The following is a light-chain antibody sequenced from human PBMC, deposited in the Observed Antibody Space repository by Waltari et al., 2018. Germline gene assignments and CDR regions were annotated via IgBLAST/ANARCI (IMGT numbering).Light chain of an antibody. CDR3: QAWVSNTYV. V-gene: IGLV3-1*01. CDR2: QDR. J-gene: IGLJ1*01. Sequence: SYELTQPPSVSVSPGETANIPCSGDRLGDKNVSWYQQKPGQSPVRLIYQDRTRPSGIPERFSGANAGNTATLTISETQAMDEADYYCQAWVSNTYVFGTGTTVTVL. CDR1: RLGDKN.